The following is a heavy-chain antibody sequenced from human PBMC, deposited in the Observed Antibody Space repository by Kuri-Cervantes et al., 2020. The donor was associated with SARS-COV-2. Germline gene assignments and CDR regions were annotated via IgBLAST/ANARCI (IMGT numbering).Heavy chain of an antibody. CDR3: ARQKFHYYDSSGYQGATDY. CDR2: ISGSSSYT. Sequence: GESLKISCAASGFTFSDYYMSWIRQAPGKGLEWVSYISGSSSYTNYADSVKGRFTISRDNAKNSLYLQMNSLRAEDTAVYYCARQKFHYYDSSGYQGATDYWGQGTLVTVSS. V-gene: IGHV3-11*03. D-gene: IGHD3-22*01. J-gene: IGHJ4*02. CDR1: GFTFSDYY.